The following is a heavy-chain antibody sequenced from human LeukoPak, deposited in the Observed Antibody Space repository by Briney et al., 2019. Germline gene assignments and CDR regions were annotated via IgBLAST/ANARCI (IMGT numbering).Heavy chain of an antibody. CDR3: ARIGGIPLGSFDI. V-gene: IGHV4-59*01. CDR2: TYYSGSS. D-gene: IGHD2-2*02. Sequence: KPSETLSLTCTVSGGSISSYYWSWIRQPPGKGLEWIGYTYYSGSSNYNSSLKSRVTISADTSKNQFSLKLSSVTAADTAVYYCARIGGIPLGSFDIWGQGTMVTVSS. J-gene: IGHJ3*02. CDR1: GGSISSYY.